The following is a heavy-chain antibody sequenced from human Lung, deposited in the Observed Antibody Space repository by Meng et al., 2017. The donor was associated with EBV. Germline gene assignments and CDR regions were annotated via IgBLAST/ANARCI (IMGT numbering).Heavy chain of an antibody. V-gene: IGHV6-1*01. CDR3: ARGATSVFDL. J-gene: IGHJ2*01. CDR1: GDSVSSSSAA. CDR2: TYYRSKWYN. Sequence: QVQLQPSGPGLVKPSQTLSPPCVISGDSVSSSSAAWTWIRQSPSRGLEWLGRTYYRSKWYNDYAVFVKSRITINPDTSKNQFSLQLNSVTPEDTAVYYCARGATSVFDLWGRGTLVTVFS.